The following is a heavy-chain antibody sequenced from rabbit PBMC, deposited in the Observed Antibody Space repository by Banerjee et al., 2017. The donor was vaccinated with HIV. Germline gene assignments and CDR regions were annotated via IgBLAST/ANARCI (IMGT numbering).Heavy chain of an antibody. CDR2: ISGSSGKT. Sequence: QEQLEESGGDLVKPEGSLTLTCTASGFDLSSYYYMCWVRQAPGKGLEWIACISGSSGKTYYASWAKGRFTISKTSSTTVTLQMTSLTAADTATYFCARAGSSYDYDYFNLWGQGTLVTVS. V-gene: IGHV1S45*01. J-gene: IGHJ4*01. CDR3: ARAGSSYDYDYFNL. CDR1: GFDLSSYYY. D-gene: IGHD8-1*01.